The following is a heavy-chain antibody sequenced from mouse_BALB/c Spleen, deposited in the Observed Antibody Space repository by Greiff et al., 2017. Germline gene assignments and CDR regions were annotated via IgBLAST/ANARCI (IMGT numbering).Heavy chain of an antibody. CDR1: GYTFTSYW. CDR3: ARRSRYDPSWFAY. CDR2: IDPSNSET. V-gene: IGHV1S127*01. D-gene: IGHD2-14*01. Sequence: VKLVESGPELVRPGASVKMSCKASGYTFTSYWMHWVKQRPGQGLEWIGMIDPSNSETRLNQKFKDKATLNVDKSSNTAYMQLSSLTSEDSAVYYCARRSRYDPSWFAYWGQGTLVTVSA. J-gene: IGHJ3*01.